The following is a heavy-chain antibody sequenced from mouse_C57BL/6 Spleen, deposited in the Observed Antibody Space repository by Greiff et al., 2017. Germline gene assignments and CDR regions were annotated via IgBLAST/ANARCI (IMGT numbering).Heavy chain of an antibody. V-gene: IGHV5-4*01. J-gene: IGHJ2*01. CDR1: GFTFSSYA. Sequence: DVKLVESGGGLVKPGGSLKLSCAASGFTFSSYAMSWVRQTPEKRLEWVATISDGGSYTYYPDNVKGRFTISRDNAKNNLYLQMSHLKSEDTAMYYCARDSYGNYPYYFDYWGQGTTLTVSS. CDR3: ARDSYGNYPYYFDY. D-gene: IGHD2-1*01. CDR2: ISDGGSYT.